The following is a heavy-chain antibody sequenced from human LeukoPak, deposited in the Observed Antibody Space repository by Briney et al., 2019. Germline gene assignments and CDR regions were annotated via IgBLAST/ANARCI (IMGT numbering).Heavy chain of an antibody. D-gene: IGHD2-2*01. CDR1: GFTFSTYA. V-gene: IGHV3-66*01. CDR2: IYSGGST. J-gene: IGHJ5*02. Sequence: GSLRLSCAASGFTFSTYAMHWVRQAPGKGLEWVSVIYSGGSTYYADSVKGRFTISRDNSKNTLYLQMNSLRAEDTAVYYCARGGGLYCSSTSCYNHWFDPWGQGTLVTVSS. CDR3: ARGGGLYCSSTSCYNHWFDP.